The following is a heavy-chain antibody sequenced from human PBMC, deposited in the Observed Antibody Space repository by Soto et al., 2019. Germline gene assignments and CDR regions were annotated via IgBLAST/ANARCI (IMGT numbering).Heavy chain of an antibody. CDR1: GYTFTSYG. Sequence: ASVKVSCKASGYTFTSYGISGVRQAPGKGLEWMGWISAYNGNTNYAQKLQGRVTMTTDTSTSTAYMELRSLISDDTAVYYCATYSYSSSWLDYCYYCMDVWGQGTTVTVSS. CDR3: ATYSYSSSWLDYCYYCMDV. CDR2: ISAYNGNT. J-gene: IGHJ6*02. D-gene: IGHD6-13*01. V-gene: IGHV1-18*04.